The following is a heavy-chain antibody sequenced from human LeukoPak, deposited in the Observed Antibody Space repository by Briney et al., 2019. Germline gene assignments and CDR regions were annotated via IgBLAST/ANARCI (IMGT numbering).Heavy chain of an antibody. Sequence: GGSLRLSCAASGFTFDDYTMHWVRQAPGKGLEWVSLISWDGGSTYYADSVKGRLTISRDNSKNSLYLQMNSLRTEDTALYYCAKDIGCSGGSCYPDAFDIWGQGTMVTVSS. J-gene: IGHJ3*02. CDR2: ISWDGGST. V-gene: IGHV3-43*01. D-gene: IGHD2-15*01. CDR3: AKDIGCSGGSCYPDAFDI. CDR1: GFTFDDYT.